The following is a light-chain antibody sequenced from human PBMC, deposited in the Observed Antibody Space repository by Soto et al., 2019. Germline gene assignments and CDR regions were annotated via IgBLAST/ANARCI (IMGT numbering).Light chain of an antibody. CDR1: QDISHF. J-gene: IGKJ3*01. CDR3: QQLNSFPFT. CDR2: GAS. V-gene: IGKV1-27*01. Sequence: DIQMTQSPSSLSASVGDRVTLTCRASQDISHFLAWYQHRPGKVPQLLIYGASTLQSGVPSRFSGSGSGTAFALTISSLQPEDVATYYCQQLNSFPFTFGPGTKVDI.